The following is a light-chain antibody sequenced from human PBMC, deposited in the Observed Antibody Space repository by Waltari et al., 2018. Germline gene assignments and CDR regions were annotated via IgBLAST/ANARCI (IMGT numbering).Light chain of an antibody. CDR3: QQYDISPLT. J-gene: IGKJ4*01. CDR2: GAS. Sequence: EIVLTQSPGTLSLSPGERATLSCRASQTVRTTYLAWYHQKPGQAPTRLIYGASSRATGIPDRFSGSGSGTDFSLTISSLEPEDFAVYYCQQYDISPLTFGGGTKVEIK. CDR1: QTVRTTY. V-gene: IGKV3-20*01.